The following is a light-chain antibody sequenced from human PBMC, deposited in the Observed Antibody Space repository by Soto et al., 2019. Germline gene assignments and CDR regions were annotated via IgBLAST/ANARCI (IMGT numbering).Light chain of an antibody. CDR3: MQGAHWPWT. V-gene: IGKV2-30*01. Sequence: DVVMTQSPLSLPVTLGQPASISCKSSQSPVYSDGITYLNWFQQRPGQSPRRLIYQVSNRDSGVPDRFSGSGSGTDFTLKISRVEAEDVGFYYCMQGAHWPWTLGQGTKVDI. J-gene: IGKJ1*01. CDR1: QSPVYSDGITY. CDR2: QVS.